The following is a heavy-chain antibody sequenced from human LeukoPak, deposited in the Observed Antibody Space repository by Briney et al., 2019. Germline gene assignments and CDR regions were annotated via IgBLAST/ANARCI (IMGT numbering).Heavy chain of an antibody. CDR2: IFHSGNT. CDR1: GYSISSGYY. CDR3: ARETYYFGSGNYYNDY. D-gene: IGHD3-10*01. Sequence: SETLSLTCTVSGYSISSGYYWGWIRQPPGKGLEWIGSIFHSGNTYYNPSLKSRVTMSLDTSKNQFSLKLSSVTAADTAVYYCARETYYFGSGNYYNDYWGQGTLVTVSS. J-gene: IGHJ4*02. V-gene: IGHV4-38-2*02.